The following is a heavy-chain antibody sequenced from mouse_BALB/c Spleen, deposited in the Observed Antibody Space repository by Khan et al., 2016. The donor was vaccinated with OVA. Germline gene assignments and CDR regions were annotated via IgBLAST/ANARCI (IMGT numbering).Heavy chain of an antibody. CDR3: AREASSWDCSFPY. V-gene: IGHV1S136*01. J-gene: IGHJ3*01. Sequence: VQLKESGPELVEPGASVKMSCKASGYTFTNYVIHWVKQKPGQGLEWIGYINPDNAGTRYNEKFKGKATLTSDISSTPAYMDLLSLTSEDSAVYYCAREASSWDCSFPYWGQGTLVTVSA. D-gene: IGHD4-1*01. CDR1: GYTFTNYV. CDR2: INPDNAGT.